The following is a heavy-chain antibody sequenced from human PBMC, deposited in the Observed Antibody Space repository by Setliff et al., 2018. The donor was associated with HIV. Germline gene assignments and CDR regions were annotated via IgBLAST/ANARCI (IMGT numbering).Heavy chain of an antibody. CDR2: IYISGTT. V-gene: IGHV4-4*09. CDR3: ARIDPSKFWSHDY. J-gene: IGHJ4*02. D-gene: IGHD2-8*02. Sequence: SETLSLTCTVSGGSINNYFWSWIRQAPGKGLEWLGYIYISGTTNHNPSLKSRVTISLDTSRNQITLRLNSVTAADTAVYYCARIDPSKFWSHDYWGRGTLVTVSS. CDR1: GGSINNYF.